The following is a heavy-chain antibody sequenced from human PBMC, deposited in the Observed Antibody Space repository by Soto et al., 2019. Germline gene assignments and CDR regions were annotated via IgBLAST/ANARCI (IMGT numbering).Heavy chain of an antibody. J-gene: IGHJ6*03. CDR2: INPNIGKT. Sequence: GASVKVSCKASGYTFTSYDINWVRQATGQGLEWMGWINPNIGKTGYAQKFQGSVTMTTNTSTSTAYMELSSLRSEDTAVYYCAREAVVVVAATLYYYYYYMDVWGKGTTVTVSS. CDR1: GYTFTSYD. CDR3: AREAVVVVAATLYYYYYYMDV. V-gene: IGHV1-8*01. D-gene: IGHD2-15*01.